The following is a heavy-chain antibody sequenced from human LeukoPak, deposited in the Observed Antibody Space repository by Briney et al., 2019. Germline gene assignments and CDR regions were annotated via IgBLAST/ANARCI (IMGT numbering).Heavy chain of an antibody. CDR3: ARGSYYYGMDV. Sequence: PGGSLRLSCAASGFTFSSYWMSWVRQAPGKGLEWVANIKQDGSEKYYVDSVKGRFTISRDNSKNTLYLQMNSLRAEDTAVYYCARGSYYYGMDVWGQGTTVTVSS. CDR1: GFTFSSYW. CDR2: IKQDGSEK. J-gene: IGHJ6*02. V-gene: IGHV3-7*03.